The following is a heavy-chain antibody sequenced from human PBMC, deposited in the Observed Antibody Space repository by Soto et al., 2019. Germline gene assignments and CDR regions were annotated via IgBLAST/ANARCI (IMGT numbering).Heavy chain of an antibody. CDR1: GGSVRSANA. J-gene: IGHJ4*02. CDR2: IYHSGST. D-gene: IGHD6-13*01. Sequence: PSEALSLTCAVCGGSVRSANARSGFRQPPGKGLEGIGEIYHSGSTNYYPSLKSRVTISVEKSKNQFSLKLSSVTAADTAVYYCASSYSSSWYVYWGQGTLVNVS. V-gene: IGHV4-4*02. CDR3: ASSYSSSWYVY.